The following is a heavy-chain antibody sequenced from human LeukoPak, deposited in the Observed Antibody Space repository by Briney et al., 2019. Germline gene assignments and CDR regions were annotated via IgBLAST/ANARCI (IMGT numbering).Heavy chain of an antibody. D-gene: IGHD2-15*01. CDR3: ARDRRYCSGGSYYVDY. CDR1: GFTFDDYG. Sequence: PGGSLRLSCAASGFTFDDYGMSWVRQAPGKGLEWVSGINWNGGSTGYADSVKGRFTISRDNAKNSLYLQMNSLRAEDTALYYCARDRRYCSGGSYYVDYWGQGTLVTVSS. J-gene: IGHJ4*02. CDR2: INWNGGST. V-gene: IGHV3-20*04.